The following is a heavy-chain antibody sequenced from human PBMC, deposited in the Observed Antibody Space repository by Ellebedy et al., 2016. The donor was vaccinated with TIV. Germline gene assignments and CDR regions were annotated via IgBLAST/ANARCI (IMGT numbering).Heavy chain of an antibody. CDR2: INPNSGGT. CDR1: GYTFTGYY. Sequence: AASVKVSCKASGYTFTGYYMHWVRQAPGQGLEWMGWINPNSGGTNYAQKFQGWVTMTRDTSISTAYMELSRLRSEDTAVYYCAAFRAGGARDFDYWGQGTLVTVSS. V-gene: IGHV1-2*04. CDR3: AAFRAGGARDFDY. D-gene: IGHD3-16*01. J-gene: IGHJ4*02.